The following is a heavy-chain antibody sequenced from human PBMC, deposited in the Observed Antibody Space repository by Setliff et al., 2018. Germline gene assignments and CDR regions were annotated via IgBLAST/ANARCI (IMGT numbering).Heavy chain of an antibody. J-gene: IGHJ4*02. CDR1: GYTVTGYY. Sequence: ASVKVSCQASGYTVTGYYRHWVRQAPGQGLEWTGWINPNSGGTNYAQKFQGRVTMTRDTSISTAYMALSRLRSDDTAVYYCARDRGGVVIDYYGGGRGYYFDDWGQGTPVTVSS. D-gene: IGHD3-10*01. CDR3: ARDRGGVVIDYYGGGRGYYFDD. V-gene: IGHV1-2*02. CDR2: INPNSGGT.